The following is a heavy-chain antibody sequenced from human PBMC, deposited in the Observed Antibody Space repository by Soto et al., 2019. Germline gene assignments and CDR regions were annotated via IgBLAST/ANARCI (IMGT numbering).Heavy chain of an antibody. CDR2: INHSGRV. J-gene: IGHJ5*01. Sequence: PSETLSRTCAVYGGAFSGHSWTWIRQSPGKGLEWIGDINHSGRVNYSPSLKSRVTISLDTSKNQFSLTLSAVTAADTAMYYCSTRAYDTNGYYRFDPWGQGTLLTVSS. CDR3: STRAYDTNGYYRFDP. V-gene: IGHV4-34*01. CDR1: GGAFSGHS. D-gene: IGHD3-22*01.